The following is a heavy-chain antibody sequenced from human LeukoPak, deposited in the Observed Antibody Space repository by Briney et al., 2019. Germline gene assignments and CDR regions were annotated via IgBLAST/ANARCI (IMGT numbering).Heavy chain of an antibody. Sequence: GGSLRLSCTASGFTFSSYSLNWVRQAPGKGLEWVSYISSSSSTIYYADSVKGRFTISRDNAKNSLYLQMNSLRAEDTAVYYCARGPYSSSWASYENYYYYGMDVWGQGTTVTVSS. CDR2: ISSSSSTI. D-gene: IGHD6-13*01. J-gene: IGHJ6*02. V-gene: IGHV3-48*04. CDR1: GFTFSSYS. CDR3: ARGPYSSSWASYENYYYYGMDV.